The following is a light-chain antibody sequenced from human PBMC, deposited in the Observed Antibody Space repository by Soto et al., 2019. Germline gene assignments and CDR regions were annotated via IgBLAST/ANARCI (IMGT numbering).Light chain of an antibody. CDR1: QSVDRRS. Sequence: IVLTQSPGTLSLSPGERATLSRRASQSVDRRSLAWYQQKPGQAPRLLISTISNRATGIPDRFSGSGSGADFTLTISRLEPEDFAVYYCQQYHNSRTFGQGTKVDI. J-gene: IGKJ1*01. CDR2: TIS. CDR3: QQYHNSRT. V-gene: IGKV3-20*01.